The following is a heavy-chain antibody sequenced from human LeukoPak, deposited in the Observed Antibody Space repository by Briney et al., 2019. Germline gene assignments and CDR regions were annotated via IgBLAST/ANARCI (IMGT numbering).Heavy chain of an antibody. Sequence: PGGSLRLSCAASGFTFSSYSMTWVRQAPGKGLEWVSYISSSSSTIYYADSVKGRFTISRDNAKNSLYLQMNSLRAEDTAVYYCARDDCSGGGCYKNWFDPWGQGTLVTVSS. CDR1: GFTFSSYS. V-gene: IGHV3-48*04. CDR3: ARDDCSGGGCYKNWFDP. CDR2: ISSSSSTI. D-gene: IGHD2-15*01. J-gene: IGHJ5*02.